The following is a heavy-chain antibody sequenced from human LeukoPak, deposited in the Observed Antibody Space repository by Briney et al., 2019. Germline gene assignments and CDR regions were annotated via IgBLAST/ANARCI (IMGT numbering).Heavy chain of an antibody. V-gene: IGHV3-7*03. D-gene: IGHD5-18*01. CDR2: IKQDGSKK. CDR3: TIQLWLGEDY. J-gene: IGHJ4*02. Sequence: QPGGSLRLSCAASGFTFSGYWMHWVRQAPGKGLEWVANIKQDGSKKNYVDSVKGRFTISRDNAKNSLYLQMNSLRAEDTAVYYCTIQLWLGEDYWGQGTLVTVSS. CDR1: GFTFSGYW.